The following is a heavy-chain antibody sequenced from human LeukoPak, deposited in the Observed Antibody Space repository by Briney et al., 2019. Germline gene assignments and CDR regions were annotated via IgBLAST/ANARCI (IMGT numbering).Heavy chain of an antibody. CDR2: FDPEDGET. CDR1: GYTFTSYY. J-gene: IGHJ6*03. CDR3: ATLNTYSYYMDV. Sequence: GASVKVSCKASGYTFTSYYMHWVRQAPGKGLEWMGGFDPEDGETIYAQKFQGRVTMTEDTSTDTAYMELSSLRSEDTAVYYCATLNTYSYYMDVWGKGTTVTVSS. V-gene: IGHV1-24*01.